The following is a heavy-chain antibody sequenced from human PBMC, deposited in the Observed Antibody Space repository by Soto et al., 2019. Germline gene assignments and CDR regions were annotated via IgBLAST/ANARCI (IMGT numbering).Heavy chain of an antibody. V-gene: IGHV1-2*02. D-gene: IGHD2-21*01. CDR3: ATRLLLNNWFDP. CDR1: GYSFTAYF. CDR2: INPTSGVT. J-gene: IGHJ5*02. Sequence: ASVKVSCKASGYSFTAYFMHWVRQAPGQGLEWMGWINPTSGVTKSAPKFQGRVTMTRDRSVNTMYMEVNWLRSDDTAVYYCATRLLLNNWFDPWGQGTLVTVSS.